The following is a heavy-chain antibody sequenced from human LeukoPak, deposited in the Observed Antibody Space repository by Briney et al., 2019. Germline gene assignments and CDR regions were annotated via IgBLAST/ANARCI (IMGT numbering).Heavy chain of an antibody. D-gene: IGHD5-18*01. V-gene: IGHV4-39*07. Sequence: SETLSLTCTVSGGSITSNTNYWGWIRQPPGKGLEWIGNIYYSGTTYYNPSLKSRVTLSVDTSKNQFSLKLSSVTAADTAVYYCARIGSYGFYYYYYMDVWGKGTTVTVSS. CDR1: GGSITSNTNY. J-gene: IGHJ6*03. CDR3: ARIGSYGFYYYYYMDV. CDR2: IYYSGTT.